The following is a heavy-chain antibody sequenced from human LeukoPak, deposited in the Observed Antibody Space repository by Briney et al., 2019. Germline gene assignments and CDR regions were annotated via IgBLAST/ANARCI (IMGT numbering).Heavy chain of an antibody. CDR3: ARAKLRGEFDY. V-gene: IGHV3-48*01. CDR1: GFTFSSYS. Sequence: GGSLRLSCAASGFTFSSYSMNWVRQATGKGLEWVSYIGSSSSTIYYADSVKGRFTISRDNAKNSLYLQMNSLRAEDTAVYYCARAKLRGEFDYWGQGTLVTVSS. D-gene: IGHD3-16*01. J-gene: IGHJ4*02. CDR2: IGSSSSTI.